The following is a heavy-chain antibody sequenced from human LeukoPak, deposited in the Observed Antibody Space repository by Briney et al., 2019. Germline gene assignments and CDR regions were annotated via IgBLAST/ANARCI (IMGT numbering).Heavy chain of an antibody. D-gene: IGHD3-10*01. CDR1: GFIFSDHY. CDR2: IKQDGSEK. Sequence: GGSLRLSCAASGFIFSDHYMDWVRQAPGKGLEWVANIKQDGSEKFYVDSVKGRFTISRDNAKNSLYLQMSSLRAEDTAVYYCARINYYGSGTYSYDYWGQGTLVTVSS. V-gene: IGHV3-7*01. CDR3: ARINYYGSGTYSYDY. J-gene: IGHJ4*02.